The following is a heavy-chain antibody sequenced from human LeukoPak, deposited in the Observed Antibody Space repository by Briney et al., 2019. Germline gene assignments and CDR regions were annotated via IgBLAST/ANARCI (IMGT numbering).Heavy chain of an antibody. CDR3: ASGSEYCSGGSCYSV. CDR1: GFTFSSYA. CDR2: IGSSSSYI. V-gene: IGHV3-21*01. J-gene: IGHJ4*02. Sequence: GGSLRLSCAASGFTFSSYAMSWVRQAPGKGLEWVSSIGSSSSYIYYADSVKGRFTISRDNAKNSLYLQMNSLRAEDTAVYYCASGSEYCSGGSCYSVWGQGTLVTVSS. D-gene: IGHD2-15*01.